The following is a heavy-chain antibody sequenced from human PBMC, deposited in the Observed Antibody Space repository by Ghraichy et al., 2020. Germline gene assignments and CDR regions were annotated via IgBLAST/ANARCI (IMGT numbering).Heavy chain of an antibody. J-gene: IGHJ5*02. V-gene: IGHV4-38-2*01. CDR2: IYHSGST. CDR1: GYSISSGYY. Sequence: SETLSLTCAVSGYSISSGYYWGWIRQPPGKRLEWIGSIYHSGSTYYNPSLKSRVTISVDTSKNQFSLKLSSVTAADTAVYYCARLLSRFDPWGQGTLVTVSS. CDR3: ARLLSRFDP.